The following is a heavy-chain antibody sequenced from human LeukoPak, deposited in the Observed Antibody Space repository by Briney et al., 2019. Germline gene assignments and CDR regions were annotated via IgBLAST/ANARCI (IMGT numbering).Heavy chain of an antibody. D-gene: IGHD5-18*01. V-gene: IGHV1-69*05. CDR2: IIPIFGTA. CDR3: ARDRYSYGYFGY. CDR1: GGTFSSYA. Sequence: GASVKVSCKASGGTFSSYAISCVRQAPGQGLEWMGRIIPIFGTANYAQKFQGRVTITTDESTSTAYMELSSLRSEDTAVYYCARDRYSYGYFGYWGQGTLVTVSS. J-gene: IGHJ4*02.